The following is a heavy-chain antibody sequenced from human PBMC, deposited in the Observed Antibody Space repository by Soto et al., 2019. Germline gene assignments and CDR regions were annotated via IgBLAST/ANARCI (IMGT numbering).Heavy chain of an antibody. CDR1: GFTFSSYW. CDR2: IKQDGSEK. V-gene: IGHV3-7*01. J-gene: IGHJ4*02. D-gene: IGHD3-22*01. Sequence: EVQLVESGGGLAQPGGSLRLSCAASGFTFSSYWMSWVRQAPGKGLEWVANIKQDGSEKYYVDSVKGRFTISRDNAKNSLDLQMNSLRAEDTAVYYCARDSTNWALHYYDSSGYPYYFDYWGQGTLVTVSS. CDR3: ARDSTNWALHYYDSSGYPYYFDY.